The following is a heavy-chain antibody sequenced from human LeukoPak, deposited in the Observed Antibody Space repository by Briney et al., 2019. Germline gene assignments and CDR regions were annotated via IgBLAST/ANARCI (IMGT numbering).Heavy chain of an antibody. CDR2: MNPNSGNT. Sequence: ASVKVSCKPSRYTFSTYDINWVRHAPQQGLEWIGWMNPNSGNTGYAQKFQGRVSITRDISISTAYMELSSLRSEDTAVYYCARDYGGNSGWFDPWGQGTLVTVSS. CDR1: RYTFSTYD. CDR3: ARDYGGNSGWFDP. J-gene: IGHJ5*02. V-gene: IGHV1-8*03. D-gene: IGHD4-23*01.